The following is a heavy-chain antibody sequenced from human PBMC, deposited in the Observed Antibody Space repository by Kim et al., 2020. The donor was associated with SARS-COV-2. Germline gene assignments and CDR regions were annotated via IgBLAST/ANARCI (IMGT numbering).Heavy chain of an antibody. CDR3: ARDAYPYYYDSSGPPLPLRY. Sequence: RFTISRDNAKNSLYLQMNSLRAEDTAVYYCARDAYPYYYDSSGPPLPLRYWGQGTLVTVSS. J-gene: IGHJ4*02. V-gene: IGHV3-11*06. D-gene: IGHD3-22*01.